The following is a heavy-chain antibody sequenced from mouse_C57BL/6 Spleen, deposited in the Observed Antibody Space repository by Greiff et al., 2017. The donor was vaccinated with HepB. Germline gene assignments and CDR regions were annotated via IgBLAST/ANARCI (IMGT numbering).Heavy chain of an antibody. J-gene: IGHJ2*01. CDR1: GFSLTSYA. Sequence: QVQLKESGPGLVAPSQSLSITCTVSGFSLTSYAISWVRQPPGKGLEWLGVMWTGGGTNYNSALKSRLSISKDNSKSQVFLKMNSLQTDDTARYYCARNSGQLRPLDYWGQGTTLTVSS. CDR2: MWTGGGT. D-gene: IGHD3-2*02. V-gene: IGHV2-9-1*01. CDR3: ARNSGQLRPLDY.